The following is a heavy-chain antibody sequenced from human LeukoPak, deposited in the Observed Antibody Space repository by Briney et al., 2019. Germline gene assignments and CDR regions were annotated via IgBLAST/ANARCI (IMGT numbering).Heavy chain of an antibody. D-gene: IGHD3-10*01. V-gene: IGHV3-9*01. Sequence: GGSLRLSCAASGFTFDDYAMHWVRQAPGKGLEWVSGISWNSGSIGYADSVKGRFTISRDNAKNSLYLQMNSLRAEDTAVYYCARGRGDYWGQGTLVTVSS. CDR3: ARGRGDY. CDR1: GFTFDDYA. J-gene: IGHJ4*02. CDR2: ISWNSGSI.